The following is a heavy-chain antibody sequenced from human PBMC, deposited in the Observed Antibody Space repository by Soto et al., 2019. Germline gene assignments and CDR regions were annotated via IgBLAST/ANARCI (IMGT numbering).Heavy chain of an antibody. CDR3: ARDHLTDEWLRFSYCYGMHV. V-gene: IGHV3-20*04. CDR2: INWNGGST. D-gene: IGHD5-12*01. J-gene: IGHJ6*02. CDR1: GFTFDDYG. Sequence: EVQLVESGGGVVRPGGSLRLSCAASGFTFDDYGMSWVRQAPGKGLEWVSGINWNGGSTGYADSVKGGFTISRDNAKNSLYLQMNSLRAEDTALYYCARDHLTDEWLRFSYCYGMHVWGQVTTVTVSS.